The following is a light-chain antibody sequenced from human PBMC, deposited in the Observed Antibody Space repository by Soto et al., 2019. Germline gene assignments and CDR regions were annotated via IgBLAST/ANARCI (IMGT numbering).Light chain of an antibody. CDR1: QSVSSY. CDR3: QQRSNWPPWT. V-gene: IGKV3-11*01. J-gene: IGKJ1*01. Sequence: VLTQSPAPLSLSPGDIATLSCGASQSVSSYLAWYQQKPGQAPRLLLYAASNRATGIPARFSGSGSGTDFTLTISSLEPEDFAVYYCQQRSNWPPWTFGQGTKVEIK. CDR2: AAS.